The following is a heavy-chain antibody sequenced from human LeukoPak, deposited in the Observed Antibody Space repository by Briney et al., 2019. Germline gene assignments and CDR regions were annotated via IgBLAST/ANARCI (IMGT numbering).Heavy chain of an antibody. CDR2: ISAYNGNT. CDR1: GYTFTSYG. D-gene: IGHD6-13*01. V-gene: IGHV1-18*01. CDR3: ARARSVAAAGTG. J-gene: IGHJ4*02. Sequence: ASVKVSCKASGYTFTSYGISWVRQAPGQGLEWMGWISAYNGNTNYAQKLQGRVTMTTDTSTSTAHMELRSLRSDDTAVYYCARARSVAAAGTGWGQGTLVTVSS.